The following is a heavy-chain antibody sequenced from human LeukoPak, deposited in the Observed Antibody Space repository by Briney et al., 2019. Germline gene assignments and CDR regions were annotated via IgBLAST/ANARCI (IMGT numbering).Heavy chain of an antibody. J-gene: IGHJ6*03. CDR3: ARGSVATIGDAYYYCYMDV. Sequence: SVKVSCKASGGTFSSYAISWVRQAPGQGLEWMGGIIPIFGTANYAQKFQGRVTITTDESTSTAYMELSSLRSEDTAVYYCARGSVATIGDAYYYCYMDVWGKGTTVTVSS. V-gene: IGHV1-69*05. CDR2: IIPIFGTA. CDR1: GGTFSSYA. D-gene: IGHD5-12*01.